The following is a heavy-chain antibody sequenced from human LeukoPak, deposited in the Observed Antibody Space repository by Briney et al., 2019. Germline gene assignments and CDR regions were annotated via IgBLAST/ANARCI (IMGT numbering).Heavy chain of an antibody. CDR1: GFTFSSYS. Sequence: PGGSLRLSCAASGFTFSSYSMNWVRQAPGKGLEWVSYISSSSSTIYYADSVKGRFTISRDNAKNSLYLQMNSLGDEDTAVYYCARDGPNWGSEFDYWGQGTLVTVSS. J-gene: IGHJ4*02. CDR3: ARDGPNWGSEFDY. CDR2: ISSSSSTI. D-gene: IGHD7-27*01. V-gene: IGHV3-48*02.